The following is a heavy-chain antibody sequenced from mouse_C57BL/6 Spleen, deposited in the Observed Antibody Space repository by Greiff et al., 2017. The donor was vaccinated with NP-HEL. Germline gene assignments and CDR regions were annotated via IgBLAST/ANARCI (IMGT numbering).Heavy chain of an antibody. CDR1: GYTFTDYY. J-gene: IGHJ2*01. CDR2: INPNNGGT. V-gene: IGHV1-26*01. D-gene: IGHD1-1*01. CDR3: ARSFTTVVDFDY. Sequence: VQLQQSGPELVKPGASVKISCKASGYTFTDYYMNWVKQSHGKSLEWIGDINPNNGGTSYNQKFKGKATLTVDKSSSTAYMALRSLTSEDSAVYYCARSFTTVVDFDYWGQGTTLTVSS.